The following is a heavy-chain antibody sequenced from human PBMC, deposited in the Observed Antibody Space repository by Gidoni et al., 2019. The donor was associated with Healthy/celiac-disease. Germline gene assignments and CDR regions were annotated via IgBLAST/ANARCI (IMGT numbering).Heavy chain of an antibody. D-gene: IGHD6-19*01. CDR3: ARRNNGWYTHEIDY. Sequence: DGLEWIGEINHSGSTNYNPSLKSRVTISVDTSKNQFSLKLSSVTAADTAVYYCARRNNGWYTHEIDYWGQGTLVTVSS. CDR2: INHSGST. V-gene: IGHV4-34*01. J-gene: IGHJ4*02.